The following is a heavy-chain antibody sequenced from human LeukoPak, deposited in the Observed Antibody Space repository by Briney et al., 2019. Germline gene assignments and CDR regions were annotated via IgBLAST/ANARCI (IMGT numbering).Heavy chain of an antibody. CDR3: ARGTGYSYGYY. V-gene: IGHV4-34*01. CDR2: INHSGST. CDR1: GGSFSGYY. J-gene: IGHJ4*02. D-gene: IGHD5-18*01. Sequence: PSETLSLTCAVYGGSFSGYYWSWIRQPPGKGLEWIGEINHSGSTNYNPSLKSRVTISVDTSKNQFSLKLSSVTAADTAVYYCARGTGYSYGYYWGQGTLVTVSS.